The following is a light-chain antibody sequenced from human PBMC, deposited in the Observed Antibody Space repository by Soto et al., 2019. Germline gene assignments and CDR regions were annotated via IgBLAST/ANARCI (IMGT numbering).Light chain of an antibody. CDR3: QVWDSGSAHVV. CDR1: DIGSKG. CDR2: SDT. J-gene: IGLJ2*01. Sequence: SYELTQPPSVSVAPGKTASISCGGNDIGSKGVHWYRQKPGQAPVLVIYSDTDLPPVITERFSGSNSATLATLTISRVEAGDEADYYCQVWDSGSAHVVFGGETKLTVL. V-gene: IGLV3-21*01.